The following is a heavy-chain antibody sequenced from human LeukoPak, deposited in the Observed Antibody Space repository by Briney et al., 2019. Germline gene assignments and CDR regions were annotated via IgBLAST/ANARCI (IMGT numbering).Heavy chain of an antibody. J-gene: IGHJ5*02. CDR3: AKGGIAAAGDRNWFDP. D-gene: IGHD6-13*01. V-gene: IGHV3-74*01. CDR2: MNSDVSSR. Sequence: GGSLRLSCAASGFTFSSYWMHWVRQAPGRGLVWVSVSRMNSDVSSRSYADSVKGRFTISRDNSKNTLYLQMNSLRAEDTAVYYCAKGGIAAAGDRNWFDPWGQGTLVTVSS. CDR1: GFTFSSYW.